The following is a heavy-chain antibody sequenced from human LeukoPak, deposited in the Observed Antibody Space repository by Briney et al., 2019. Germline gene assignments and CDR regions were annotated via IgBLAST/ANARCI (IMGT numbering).Heavy chain of an antibody. D-gene: IGHD4-17*01. Sequence: SETLSLTCTVSGGSISSGDYYWSWIRQPPGKGLEWLGYIYYSGSTYYNPSLKSRVTISVDTSKNQFSLKLSSVTAADTAVYYCARGGDYGDYSNSFDYWGQGTLVTVSS. V-gene: IGHV4-30-4*01. CDR2: IYYSGST. CDR3: ARGGDYGDYSNSFDY. J-gene: IGHJ4*02. CDR1: GGSISSGDYY.